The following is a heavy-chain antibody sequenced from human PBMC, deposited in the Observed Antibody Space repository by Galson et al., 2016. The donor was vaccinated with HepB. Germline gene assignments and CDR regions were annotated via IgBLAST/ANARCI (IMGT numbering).Heavy chain of an antibody. D-gene: IGHD4/OR15-4a*01. J-gene: IGHJ4*02. Sequence: SLRLSCAASRFHFSMYAMHWVRQAPGKGLEWVAMIWREGIRTFYADSVKGRFTIPRDNSIYTSYLQMNSLTTEDTAVYYCARDDYSGGRGSPDYWGQGTLVTVSS. V-gene: IGHV3-33*01. CDR1: RFHFSMYA. CDR2: IWREGIRT. CDR3: ARDDYSGGRGSPDY.